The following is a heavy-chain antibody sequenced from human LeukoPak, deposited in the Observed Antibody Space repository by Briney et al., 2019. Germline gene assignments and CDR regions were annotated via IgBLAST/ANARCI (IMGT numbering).Heavy chain of an antibody. CDR1: GYSFTSYW. Sequence: GESLKISCKGSGYSFTSYWIGWVRQMPGKGLEWTGIIYPGDSDTRYSPSFQGQVTISADKSISTAYLQWSSLKASDTAMYYCARQGGSSGWYTEYFQHWGQGTLVTVSS. D-gene: IGHD6-19*01. V-gene: IGHV5-51*01. CDR3: ARQGGSSGWYTEYFQH. J-gene: IGHJ1*01. CDR2: IYPGDSDT.